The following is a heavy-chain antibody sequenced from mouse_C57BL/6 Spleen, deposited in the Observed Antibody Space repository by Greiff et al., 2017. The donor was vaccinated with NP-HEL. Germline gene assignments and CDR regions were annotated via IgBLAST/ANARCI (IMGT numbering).Heavy chain of an antibody. D-gene: IGHD1-1*01. V-gene: IGHV1-50*01. CDR2: IAPSDSYT. Sequence: QVQLQQPGAELVKPGASVKLSCKASGYTFTSYWMQWVKQRPGQGLEWIGEIAPSDSYTNYNQKFKGKATLTVETSSSTAYMQLSSLTSEDSAGDYCARRGPITTVPYFDYWGQGTTLTVSS. J-gene: IGHJ2*01. CDR1: GYTFTSYW. CDR3: ARRGPITTVPYFDY.